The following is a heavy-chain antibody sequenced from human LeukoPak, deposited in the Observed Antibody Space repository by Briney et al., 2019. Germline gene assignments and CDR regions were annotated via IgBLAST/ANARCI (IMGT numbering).Heavy chain of an antibody. Sequence: ASVKVSCKASGYTFTSYAMNWVRQAPGQGLEWMGWINTNTGNPTYAQGFTGRFVFSLDTSVSTAYLQISSLKAEDTAVYYCARDRRYYDSSGYPLAAYWGQGTLVTVSS. CDR3: ARDRRYYDSSGYPLAAY. J-gene: IGHJ4*02. V-gene: IGHV7-4-1*02. D-gene: IGHD3-22*01. CDR2: INTNTGNP. CDR1: GYTFTSYA.